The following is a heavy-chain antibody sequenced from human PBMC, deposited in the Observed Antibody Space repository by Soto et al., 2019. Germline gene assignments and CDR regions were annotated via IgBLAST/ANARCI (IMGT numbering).Heavy chain of an antibody. V-gene: IGHV1-2*04. Sequence: ASVKVSCKASGYTFTGYYMHWVRQAPGQGLEWMGWINPNSGGTNYAQKFQGWVTMTRDTSISTAYMEPSRLRSDDTAVYYCAREWLPPSIAAAGTSGWFDPWGQGTLVTVS. J-gene: IGHJ5*02. CDR3: AREWLPPSIAAAGTSGWFDP. D-gene: IGHD6-13*01. CDR2: INPNSGGT. CDR1: GYTFTGYY.